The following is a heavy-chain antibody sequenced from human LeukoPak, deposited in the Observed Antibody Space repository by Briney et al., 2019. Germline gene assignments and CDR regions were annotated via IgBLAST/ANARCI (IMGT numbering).Heavy chain of an antibody. CDR1: GFTFSSYA. CDR3: AKGGIEARKIPGY. Sequence: PGGSLRVSCAASGFTFSSYAMSWVRQAPGKGLEWVSAIGGSGGSTYYADSVKGRFTISRDNSKNTLYLQMNSLRAEDTAIYYCAKGGIEARKIPGYWGQGTLVTVSS. J-gene: IGHJ4*02. V-gene: IGHV3-23*01. CDR2: IGGSGGST. D-gene: IGHD6-6*01.